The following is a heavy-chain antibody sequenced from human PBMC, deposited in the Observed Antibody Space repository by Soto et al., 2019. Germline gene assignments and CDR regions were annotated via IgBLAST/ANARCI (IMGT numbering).Heavy chain of an antibody. J-gene: IGHJ6*02. CDR2: ISGSGGST. V-gene: IGHV3-23*01. Sequence: GGSLRLSCAASGFPFSIYAMSWVRQSPGKGLEWVSTISGSGGSTYYADSVKGRFTISRDNSKSTLYLQMNSMRAEDTAVYYCAKAQVFYSGRYSDYDAYAMDVWGQGTTVTVSS. CDR1: GFPFSIYA. CDR3: AKAQVFYSGRYSDYDAYAMDV. D-gene: IGHD1-26*01.